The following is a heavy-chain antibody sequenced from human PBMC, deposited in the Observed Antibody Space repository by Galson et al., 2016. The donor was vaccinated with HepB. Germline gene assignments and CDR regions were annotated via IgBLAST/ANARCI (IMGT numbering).Heavy chain of an antibody. Sequence: SLRLSCAASGFTFTTYAMCWVRQAPGKGLEWVSAISNSGVSTYYADSVKGRFTISRDNSKNTLYLQMNSLRAEDTAIYYCAKDVTLGLGSGWYDAAFDIWGQGTMVTV. J-gene: IGHJ3*02. CDR1: GFTFTTYA. D-gene: IGHD6-19*01. CDR2: ISNSGVST. CDR3: AKDVTLGLGSGWYDAAFDI. V-gene: IGHV3-23*01.